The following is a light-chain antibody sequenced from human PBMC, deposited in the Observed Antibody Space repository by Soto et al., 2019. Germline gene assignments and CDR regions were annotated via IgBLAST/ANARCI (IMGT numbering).Light chain of an antibody. Sequence: DIQMTQSPSTLSASVGDRVTITCRASQSINNWLDWYQQKPGKAPKLLIYDASTLESGVPSRFSGSGSGTEFTLTISSLQPDDFAAYYCQHYGSYQGTFGQGTKVETK. CDR3: QHYGSYQGT. CDR1: QSINNW. J-gene: IGKJ1*01. CDR2: DAS. V-gene: IGKV1-5*01.